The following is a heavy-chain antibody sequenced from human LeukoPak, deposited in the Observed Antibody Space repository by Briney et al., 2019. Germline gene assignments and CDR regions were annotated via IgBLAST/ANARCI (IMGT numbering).Heavy chain of an antibody. CDR1: GFTFSSYA. D-gene: IGHD2-2*01. CDR3: ANAIYYYYGMDV. V-gene: IGHV3-23*01. Sequence: GGSLRLSCAVSGFTFSSYAMSWVRQSPGKGLEWVSAISGSGGSTYYADSVKGRFTISRDNSKNTLYLQMNSLRAEDTAVYYCANAIYYYYGMDVWGKGTTVTVSS. J-gene: IGHJ6*04. CDR2: ISGSGGST.